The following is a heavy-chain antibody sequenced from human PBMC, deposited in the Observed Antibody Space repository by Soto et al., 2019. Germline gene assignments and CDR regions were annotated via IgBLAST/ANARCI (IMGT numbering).Heavy chain of an antibody. CDR2: ISYDGSSK. J-gene: IGHJ5*02. Sequence: QGQLVESGGGVVQPGRSLRLSCEASGFTFSSYGMHWVRQAPGKGLEWVAVISYDGSSKYYADSVKGRLTISRDNSENTLYLQMNSLRAEDTAVYYCAKGSIVGATKDWFDPWGQGTLVTVSS. CDR3: AKGSIVGATKDWFDP. D-gene: IGHD1-26*01. CDR1: GFTFSSYG. V-gene: IGHV3-30*18.